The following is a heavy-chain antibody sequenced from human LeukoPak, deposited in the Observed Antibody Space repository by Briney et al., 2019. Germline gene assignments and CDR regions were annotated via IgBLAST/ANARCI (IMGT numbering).Heavy chain of an antibody. Sequence: ASVKVSCKASGYTFTGYYMHWVRQAPGQGLEWMGWINPNSGGTNYAQKFQGRVTMTRDTSISTAYMELSRLRSDDTAVYYCARANYMVRGVTHFDYWGQGTLVTASS. CDR1: GYTFTGYY. CDR3: ARANYMVRGVTHFDY. V-gene: IGHV1-2*02. J-gene: IGHJ4*02. D-gene: IGHD3-10*01. CDR2: INPNSGGT.